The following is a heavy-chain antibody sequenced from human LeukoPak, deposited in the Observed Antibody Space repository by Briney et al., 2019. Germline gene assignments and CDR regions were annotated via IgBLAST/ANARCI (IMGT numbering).Heavy chain of an antibody. CDR3: ASSMNDGENWFDP. D-gene: IGHD1-1*01. CDR2: IFHTGST. Sequence: SETLSLTCTVSGDPISSGNYWGWIRQPPGKGLEWIGSIFHTGSTYFNLSLKSRVTISVDTSKNQFSLRLSSVTAADTAVYYCASSMNDGENWFDPWGQGTLVTVSS. CDR1: GDPISSGNY. J-gene: IGHJ5*02. V-gene: IGHV4-38-2*02.